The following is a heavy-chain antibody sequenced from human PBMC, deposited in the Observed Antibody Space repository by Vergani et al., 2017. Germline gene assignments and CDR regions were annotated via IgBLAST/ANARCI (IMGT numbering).Heavy chain of an antibody. Sequence: VQLVQSGAEVRKPGASVTVSCTASGYIFKNYYIHRLRQAPGQAFAWLGILNPTTGHTTSAQKFMGRVDMTRDPSTDTSTRTVQMTLSSLRSEDTAVYYFARSIGYCAGATCRAYYFDHWGQGTRVTVSS. CDR2: LNPTTGHT. D-gene: IGHD2-21*01. CDR3: ARSIGYCAGATCRAYYFDH. V-gene: IGHV1-46*02. J-gene: IGHJ5*02. CDR1: GYIFKNYY.